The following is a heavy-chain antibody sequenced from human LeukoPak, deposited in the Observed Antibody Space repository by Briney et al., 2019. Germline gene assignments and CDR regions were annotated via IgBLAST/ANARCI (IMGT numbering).Heavy chain of an antibody. CDR3: ARLGAADYVWGSYRAPFEY. J-gene: IGHJ4*02. CDR2: IDHSDSYT. Sequence: GESLKISCKGSGYSFTSYWISWVRQMPGKGLEWMGRIDHSDSYTNYSPSFQGHVTISADKSISTAYLQWSSLKASDTAMYYCARLGAADYVWGSYRAPFEYWGQGTLVTVSS. CDR1: GYSFTSYW. D-gene: IGHD3-16*02. V-gene: IGHV5-10-1*01.